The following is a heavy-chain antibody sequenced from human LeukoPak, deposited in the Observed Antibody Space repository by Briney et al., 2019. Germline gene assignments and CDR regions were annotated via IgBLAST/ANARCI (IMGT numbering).Heavy chain of an antibody. V-gene: IGHV1-69*04. CDR1: GGTFSSYA. J-gene: IGHJ6*02. CDR2: IIPIFGIA. D-gene: IGHD5-18*01. Sequence: SVKVPCKASGGTFSSYAISWVRQAPGQGLEWMGRIIPIFGIANYAQKFQGRVTITADKSTSTAYMELSSLRSEDTAVYYCARSWRRRYSLNLPPPRYYYYGMDVWGQGTTVTVSS. CDR3: ARSWRRRYSLNLPPPRYYYYGMDV.